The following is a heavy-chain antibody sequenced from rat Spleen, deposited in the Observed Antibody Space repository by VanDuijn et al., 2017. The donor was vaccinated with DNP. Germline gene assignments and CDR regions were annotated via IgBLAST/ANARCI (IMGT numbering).Heavy chain of an antibody. CDR3: ARWSDYFDY. V-gene: IGHV3-1*01. CDR2: ISYSGST. CDR1: GYSITSNY. J-gene: IGHJ2*01. Sequence: EVQLQESGPGLVKPSQSLSLTCSVTGYSITSNYWGWIRKFPVDKMEWIGHISYSGSTGYNPSLKSRISISRDTSKNQFFLHLNSVTTEDTATYYCARWSDYFDYWGQGVMVTVSS.